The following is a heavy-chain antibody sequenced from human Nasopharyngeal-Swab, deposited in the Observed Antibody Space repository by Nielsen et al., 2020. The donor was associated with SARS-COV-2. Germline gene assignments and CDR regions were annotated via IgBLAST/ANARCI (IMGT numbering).Heavy chain of an antibody. V-gene: IGHV1-24*01. J-gene: IGHJ6*03. CDR3: ATGVAVAGTPHSYYYYYYMDV. Sequence: ASVKVSCKVSGYTLTELSMHWVRQAPGKGLEWMGGIDPEDGETIYAQKFQGRVTMTEDTSTDTAYMELSSLRSEDTAVYYCATGVAVAGTPHSYYYYYYMDVWGKGTTVTVSS. D-gene: IGHD6-19*01. CDR1: GYTLTELS. CDR2: IDPEDGET.